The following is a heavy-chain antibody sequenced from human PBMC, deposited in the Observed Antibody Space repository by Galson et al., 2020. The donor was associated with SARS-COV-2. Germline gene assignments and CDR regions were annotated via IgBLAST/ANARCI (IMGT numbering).Heavy chain of an antibody. CDR1: GYTFTSYG. J-gene: IGHJ3*02. CDR3: ARAGDIVVVPAAKRFAFDI. V-gene: IGHV1-18*04. CDR2: ISAYNGNT. Sequence: ASVKVSCKASGYTFTSYGISWVRQAHGQGLEWMGWISAYNGNTNYAQKLQGRVTMTTDTSTSTAYMELRSLRSDDTAVYYCARAGDIVVVPAAKRFAFDIWGQGTMVTFSS. D-gene: IGHD2-2*01.